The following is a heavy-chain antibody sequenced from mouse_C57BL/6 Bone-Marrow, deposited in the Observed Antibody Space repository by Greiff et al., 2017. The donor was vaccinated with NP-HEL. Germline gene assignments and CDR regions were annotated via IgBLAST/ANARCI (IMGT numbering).Heavy chain of an antibody. CDR1: GFTFSDYY. D-gene: IGHD1-1*01. J-gene: IGHJ4*01. Sequence: EVKVEESGGGLVQPGGSLKLSCAASGFTFSDYYMYWVRQTPEKRLEWVAYISNGGGSTYYPDTVKGRFTISRDNAKNTLYLQMSRLKSEDTAMYYCARRSSSYYAMDYWGQGTSVTVSS. V-gene: IGHV5-12*01. CDR3: ARRSSSYYAMDY. CDR2: ISNGGGST.